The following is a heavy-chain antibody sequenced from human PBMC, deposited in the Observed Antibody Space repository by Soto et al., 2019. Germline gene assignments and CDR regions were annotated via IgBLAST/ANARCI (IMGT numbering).Heavy chain of an antibody. V-gene: IGHV1-18*01. D-gene: IGHD3-10*01. CDR3: ARDGILWFGGFTPPTWFDP. J-gene: IGHJ5*02. CDR1: GYTFTSYG. CDR2: ISAYNGNT. Sequence: APVKVSCKASGYTFTSYGISWVRQAPGQGLEWMGWISAYNGNTNYAQKLQGRVTMTTDTSTSTAYMELRSLRSDDTAVYYCARDGILWFGGFTPPTWFDPCGQGALVTVSS.